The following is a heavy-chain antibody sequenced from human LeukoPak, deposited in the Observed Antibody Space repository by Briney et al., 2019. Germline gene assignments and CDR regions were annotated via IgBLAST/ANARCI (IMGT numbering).Heavy chain of an antibody. CDR1: GFTFSSYE. CDR3: ARGEDYYGSGSYYRNWFDP. Sequence: GGSLRLSCAASGFTFSSYEMNWVRQAPGKGLEWVSYISSSGSTIYYADSVKGRFTISRDNAKNSLYLQMNSLRAEDTAVYYCARGEDYYGSGSYYRNWFDPWGQGPLVTVSS. D-gene: IGHD3-10*01. V-gene: IGHV3-48*03. J-gene: IGHJ5*02. CDR2: ISSSGSTI.